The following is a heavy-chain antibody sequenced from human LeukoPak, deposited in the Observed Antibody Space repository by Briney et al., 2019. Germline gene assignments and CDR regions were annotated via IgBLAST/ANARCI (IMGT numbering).Heavy chain of an antibody. CDR1: GYTFTDSY. CDR2: INPNSGVT. J-gene: IGHJ4*02. Sequence: ASVKVSCKASGYTFTDSYMHWVRQAPGQGLERMGWINPNSGVTNYAQKFQGRVTMTRDTSISTAYMELSRPRSDDTAVFYCARDGDFDHWGQGTLVTVSP. D-gene: IGHD2-15*01. V-gene: IGHV1-2*02. CDR3: ARDGDFDH.